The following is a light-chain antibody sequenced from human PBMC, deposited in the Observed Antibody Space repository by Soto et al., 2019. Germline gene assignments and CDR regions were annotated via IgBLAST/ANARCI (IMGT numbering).Light chain of an antibody. CDR1: QTITTS. CDR3: QQHDSYSLRT. Sequence: DIQMTQSPSTLSASVGDRVTITCRASQTITTSLAWYQQKPGKAPKLLIYKASSLETGVPSRFSDSGSGTEFTLTISSLQPDDFATYYCQQHDSYSLRTFGHGTRVEI. J-gene: IGKJ1*01. V-gene: IGKV1-5*03. CDR2: KAS.